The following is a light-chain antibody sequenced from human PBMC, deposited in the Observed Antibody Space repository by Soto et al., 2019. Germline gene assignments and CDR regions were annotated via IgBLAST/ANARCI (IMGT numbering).Light chain of an antibody. V-gene: IGLV2-14*02. CDR3: SSYTTTSNYV. J-gene: IGLJ1*01. CDR1: ISDVGSYDL. Sequence: QSAVTQPASVSGARGQSITICCTGSISDVGSYDLVSWYQQHPGKAPKLMIYQVSRRPSGVSNRFFGSKSGNTASLAISGLQPEDEADYYCSSYTTTSNYVFGTGTKATVL. CDR2: QVS.